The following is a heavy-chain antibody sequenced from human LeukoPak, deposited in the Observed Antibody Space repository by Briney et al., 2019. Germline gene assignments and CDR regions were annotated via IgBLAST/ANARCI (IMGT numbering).Heavy chain of an antibody. Sequence: SETLSLTCTVSGGSISGSSYYWGWIRQPPGKGLEWIGSIYYSGSTYYNPSLKSRVTISVDTSKNQFSLKLSSVTAADTAVYYCARDEGDYRRHYFDYWGQGTLVTVSS. CDR2: IYYSGST. J-gene: IGHJ4*02. D-gene: IGHD4-17*01. CDR1: GGSISGSSYY. V-gene: IGHV4-39*01. CDR3: ARDEGDYRRHYFDY.